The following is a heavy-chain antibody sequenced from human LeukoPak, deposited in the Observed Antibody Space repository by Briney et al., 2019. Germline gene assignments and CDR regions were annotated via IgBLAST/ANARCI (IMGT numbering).Heavy chain of an antibody. Sequence: PSETLSLTCTVSGGSISSSSYYWGWIRQPPGKGLEWIGSIYYSGSTYYNPSLKSRVTISVDTSKNQFSLKLSPVTAADTAVYYCARARYCSGGSCSNNWFDPWGQGTLVTVSS. V-gene: IGHV4-39*07. J-gene: IGHJ5*02. CDR3: ARARYCSGGSCSNNWFDP. CDR2: IYYSGST. CDR1: GGSISSSSYY. D-gene: IGHD2-15*01.